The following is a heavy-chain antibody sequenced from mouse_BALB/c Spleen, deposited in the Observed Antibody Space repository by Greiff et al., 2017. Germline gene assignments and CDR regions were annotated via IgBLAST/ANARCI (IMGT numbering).Heavy chain of an antibody. CDR3: ARYPPKLGRNYFDD. V-gene: IGHV3-8*02. Sequence: EVQLQESGPSLVKPSQTLSLTCSVTGDSITSGYWNWIRKFPGNKLEYMGYISYSGSTYYNPSLKSRISITRDTSKNQYYLQLNSVTTEDTATYYCARYPPKLGRNYFDDWGQGTTLTVSS. J-gene: IGHJ2*01. D-gene: IGHD4-1*01. CDR2: ISYSGST. CDR1: GDSITSGY.